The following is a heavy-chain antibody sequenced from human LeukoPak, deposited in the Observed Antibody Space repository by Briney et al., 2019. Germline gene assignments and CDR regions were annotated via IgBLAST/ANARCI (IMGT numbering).Heavy chain of an antibody. D-gene: IGHD6-19*01. Sequence: ASVKVSCKASGYTFTSYGITWVRQAPGQGLEWMGWISAYNGNTNYVQKLQGRVTMTTDTSTSTAYMELRSLRSDDTAVYYCARDLKMGYSSGRHSWGTGSSNDYWGQGTLVTVSS. J-gene: IGHJ4*02. V-gene: IGHV1-18*04. CDR2: ISAYNGNT. CDR3: ARDLKMGYSSGRHSWGTGSSNDY. CDR1: GYTFTSYG.